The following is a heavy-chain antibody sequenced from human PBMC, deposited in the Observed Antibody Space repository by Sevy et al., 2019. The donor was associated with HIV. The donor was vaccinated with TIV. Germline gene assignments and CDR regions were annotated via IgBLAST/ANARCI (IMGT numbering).Heavy chain of an antibody. D-gene: IGHD5-12*01. CDR3: ARGGPEGYYYYGLDV. V-gene: IGHV3-13*01. Sequence: GSLRLACAASGFTFSKYDMHWVRQVSGKSLEWISGIGYAGDIYYLDSVKGRFTISGENAKNSLYLEMNSLRAGDTALYYCARGGPEGYYYYGLDVWGQGTTVTVSS. J-gene: IGHJ6*02. CDR1: GFTFSKYD. CDR2: IGYAGDI.